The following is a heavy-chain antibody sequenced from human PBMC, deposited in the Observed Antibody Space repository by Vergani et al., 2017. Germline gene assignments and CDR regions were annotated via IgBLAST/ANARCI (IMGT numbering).Heavy chain of an antibody. CDR2: IYSGGST. D-gene: IGHD3-3*01. CDR3: AKSGNDFWSGYYPYGMDV. V-gene: IGHV3-66*01. CDR1: GFTVSSNY. Sequence: EVQLVESGGGLVQPGGSLRLSCAASGFTVSSNYMSWVRQAPGKGLEWVSVIYSGGSTYYADSVKGRFTISRDNSKNTLYLQMNSLRAEDTAVYYCAKSGNDFWSGYYPYGMDVWGQGTTVTVSS. J-gene: IGHJ6*02.